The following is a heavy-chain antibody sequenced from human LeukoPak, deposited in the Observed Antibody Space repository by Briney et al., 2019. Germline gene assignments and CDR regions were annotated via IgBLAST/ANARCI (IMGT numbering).Heavy chain of an antibody. CDR1: GGTFSSYA. D-gene: IGHD6-19*01. CDR2: IIPIFGTA. V-gene: IGHV1-69*13. J-gene: IGHJ4*02. Sequence: SVKVSCKASGGTFSSYAISWVRQAPGQGLEWVGGIIPIFGTANYAQKFQGRVTITADESTSTAYMELSSLRSEDTAVYYCARAYSSGWFPHFGDYWGQGTLVTVSS. CDR3: ARAYSSGWFPHFGDY.